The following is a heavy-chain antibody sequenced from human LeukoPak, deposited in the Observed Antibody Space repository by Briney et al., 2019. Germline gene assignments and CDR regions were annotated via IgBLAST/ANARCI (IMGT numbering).Heavy chain of an antibody. D-gene: IGHD3-10*01. CDR1: GFTLSSYG. Sequence: PGGSLRLSCAASGFTLSSYGMHWVRQAPGKGLEWVPVISYDGSNKYYADSVKGRFTISRDNSKNTLYLQMNSLRAEDTAVYYCAKDGNYGSGSSPFDYWGQATLVTVSS. V-gene: IGHV3-30*18. CDR2: ISYDGSNK. CDR3: AKDGNYGSGSSPFDY. J-gene: IGHJ4*02.